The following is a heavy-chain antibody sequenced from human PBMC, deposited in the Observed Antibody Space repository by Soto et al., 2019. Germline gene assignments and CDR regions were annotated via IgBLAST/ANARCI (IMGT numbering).Heavy chain of an antibody. CDR1: GYSFTSYW. D-gene: IGHD2-2*01. J-gene: IGHJ6*02. Sequence: GESLKISCKGSGYSFTSYWIGWVSQMPGKGLEWMGIIYPGDSDTRYSPSFHGQVTISADKSISTAYLQWSSLKASDTAMYYCARQRGRVVPAAPGGYYYYGMDVWGQGTTVTVSS. CDR3: ARQRGRVVPAAPGGYYYYGMDV. CDR2: IYPGDSDT. V-gene: IGHV5-51*01.